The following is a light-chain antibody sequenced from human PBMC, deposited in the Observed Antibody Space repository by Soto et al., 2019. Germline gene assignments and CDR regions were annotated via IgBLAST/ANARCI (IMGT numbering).Light chain of an antibody. CDR1: QSVSSNN. CDR3: QQYGSSPRYT. V-gene: IGKV3-20*01. Sequence: EIVLTQSPGTLSLSPGEIATLSCRASQSVSSNNLAWYQQKPGQAPRLLIFSASTRATGIPDRFRGSGSGTDFTLTISRLEPEDFAVYYCQQYGSSPRYTFGQGTKLEIK. CDR2: SAS. J-gene: IGKJ2*01.